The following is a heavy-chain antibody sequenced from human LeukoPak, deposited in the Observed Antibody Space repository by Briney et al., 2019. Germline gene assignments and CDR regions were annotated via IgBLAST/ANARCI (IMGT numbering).Heavy chain of an antibody. CDR3: ARVGPVYYYYMGV. J-gene: IGHJ6*03. V-gene: IGHV4-61*02. D-gene: IGHD3-16*01. CDR1: GGSISSGSYY. Sequence: TLSLTCTVSGGSISSGSYYWSWIRQPAGKGLEWIGRIYTSGSTNYNPSLKSRVTISVDTSKNQFSLKLSSVTAADTAVYYCARVGPVYYYYMGVRGKGTTVTVSS. CDR2: IYTSGST.